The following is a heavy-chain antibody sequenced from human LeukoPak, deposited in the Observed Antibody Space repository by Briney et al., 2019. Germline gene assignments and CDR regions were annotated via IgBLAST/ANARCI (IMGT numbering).Heavy chain of an antibody. Sequence: SVEVSCKASGGTFSSYAISWVRQVPGQGLEWMGGIIPIFGTANYAQKFQGRVTITADESTSTAYMELSSLRSEDTAVYYCARVSSNYYYYMDVWGKGTTVTVSS. D-gene: IGHD4-11*01. J-gene: IGHJ6*03. CDR2: IIPIFGTA. CDR3: ARVSSNYYYYMDV. CDR1: GGTFSSYA. V-gene: IGHV1-69*13.